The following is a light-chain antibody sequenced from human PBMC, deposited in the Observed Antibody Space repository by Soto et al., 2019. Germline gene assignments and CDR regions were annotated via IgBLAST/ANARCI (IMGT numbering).Light chain of an antibody. V-gene: IGKV3D-15*01. J-gene: IGKJ1*01. Sequence: IVMTQSPATVSVSPGDRVTLSCRASRTVQGNVACYQHKPGQAPRLLIYGASFRATGIPDRFTGSGSGTDFTLTISRLEPEDFAVYYCQQYDGSPRTFGQGTKVDI. CDR2: GAS. CDR3: QQYDGSPRT. CDR1: RTVQGN.